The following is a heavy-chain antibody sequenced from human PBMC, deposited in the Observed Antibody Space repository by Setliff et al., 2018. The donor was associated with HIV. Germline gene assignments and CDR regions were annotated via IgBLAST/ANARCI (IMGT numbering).Heavy chain of an antibody. CDR2: INHRGST. CDR1: GGSFSDYY. V-gene: IGHV4-34*01. J-gene: IGHJ4*02. CDR3: ARESPSSSWFYFDF. D-gene: IGHD6-13*01. Sequence: PSETLSLTCAVYGGSFSDYYWTWIRQSPGKGLEWIGEINHRGSTNYHPSLKSRVTVSVDTSKNQFSLKLGSVTAADTAVYYCARESPSSSWFYFDFWGQGTLVTVSS.